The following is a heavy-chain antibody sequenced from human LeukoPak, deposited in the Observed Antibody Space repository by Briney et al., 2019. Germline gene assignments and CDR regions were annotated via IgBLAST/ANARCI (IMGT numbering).Heavy chain of an antibody. Sequence: ASVKVSCKASGYTFTSYGISWVRQAPGQGLEWMGWISAYNDNTNYAQKIQGRVTMTTDTSTSTAYMELRSLRSDDTAVYYCARLGGYSYGFGSRIGNNFDYWGQGTLVTVSS. CDR3: ARLGGYSYGFGSRIGNNFDY. D-gene: IGHD5-18*01. J-gene: IGHJ4*02. CDR1: GYTFTSYG. CDR2: ISAYNDNT. V-gene: IGHV1-18*01.